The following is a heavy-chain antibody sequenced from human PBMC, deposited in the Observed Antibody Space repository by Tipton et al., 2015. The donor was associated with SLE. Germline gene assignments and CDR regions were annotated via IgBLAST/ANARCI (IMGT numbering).Heavy chain of an antibody. J-gene: IGHJ6*03. CDR1: NGSISSSPYY. Sequence: TLSLTCTVSNGSISSSPYYWGWIRQSPGKGLEWVGSIYYSGSTYYNPSLKSRVAISVDTSRNQCSLNLTSVTAADTAVYYCARGPYYCMDVWGTGTPVTV. CDR2: IYYSGST. CDR3: ARGPYYCMDV. V-gene: IGHV4-39*07.